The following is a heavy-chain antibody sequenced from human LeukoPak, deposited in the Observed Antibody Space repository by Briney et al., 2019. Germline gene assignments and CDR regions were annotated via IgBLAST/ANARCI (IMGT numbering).Heavy chain of an antibody. Sequence: ASVKVSCEASGYTVIDFFIHWVRQAPGQGLEWMGRINPNSGGTEYPPNFQGRVTMTRDTSISATYMELNRLTSDDTAVYYCARDLPSTSNWELDYWGQGTPVTVSS. V-gene: IGHV1-2*06. D-gene: IGHD7-27*01. CDR1: GYTVIDFF. J-gene: IGHJ4*02. CDR2: INPNSGGT. CDR3: ARDLPSTSNWELDY.